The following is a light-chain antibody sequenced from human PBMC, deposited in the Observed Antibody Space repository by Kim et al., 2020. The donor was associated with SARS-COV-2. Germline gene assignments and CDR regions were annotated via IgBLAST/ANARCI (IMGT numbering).Light chain of an antibody. CDR3: QQYGGSPAT. V-gene: IGKV3-20*01. Sequence: AARADADCRASQRFISSYADWYHQIPVQAPRVLIYEASCGATGLPDRFSGSGSGSDFTITSNRLEPEDFTVYYCQQYGGSPATVGQETEVNIK. CDR1: QRFISSY. CDR2: EAS. J-gene: IGKJ1*01.